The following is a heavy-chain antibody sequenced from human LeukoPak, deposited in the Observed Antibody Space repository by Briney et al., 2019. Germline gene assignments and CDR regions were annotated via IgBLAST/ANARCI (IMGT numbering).Heavy chain of an antibody. D-gene: IGHD2-15*01. J-gene: IGHJ4*02. V-gene: IGHV4-34*01. CDR2: INHSGST. CDR3: ARRRILYYFDY. Sequence: SETLSLTCAVYGGSFSGYYWSWIRRPPRKGLEWIGEINHSGSTNYNPSLKSRVTISVDTSKNQFSLKLSSVTAADTAVYYCARRRILYYFDYWGQGTLVTVSS. CDR1: GGSFSGYY.